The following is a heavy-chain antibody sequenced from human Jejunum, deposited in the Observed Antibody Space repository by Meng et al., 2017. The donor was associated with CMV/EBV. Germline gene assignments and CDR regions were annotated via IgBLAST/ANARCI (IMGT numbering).Heavy chain of an antibody. V-gene: IGHV3-23*03. CDR1: GYTHSSHA. Sequence: SGYTHSSHAMNGVRQAPGKGLEGVSVIYSDCTNTYYADAVKGRFTISRDNSKNTLYLQMNSLRAEDTAVYHCAKGISGGRSWFDPWGQGTQVTVS. CDR2: IYSDCTNT. CDR3: AKGISGGRSWFDP. J-gene: IGHJ5*02. D-gene: IGHD2-15*01.